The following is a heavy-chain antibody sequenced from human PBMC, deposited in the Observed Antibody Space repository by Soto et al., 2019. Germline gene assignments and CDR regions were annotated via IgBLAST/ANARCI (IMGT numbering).Heavy chain of an antibody. Sequence: EVQLVESGGGLVQPGGSLRLSCAASGFTFSGYAMHWVRQAPGKGLEYVSAISSNGGSTYYANSVKGRFTISRDNSKNTPYLQMGSRRAEDMAVYYCARGGNWEQDYGSGSHFDYWGQGTLVTVSS. CDR2: ISSNGGST. CDR1: GFTFSGYA. CDR3: ARGGNWEQDYGSGSHFDY. V-gene: IGHV3-64*01. J-gene: IGHJ4*02. D-gene: IGHD3-10*01.